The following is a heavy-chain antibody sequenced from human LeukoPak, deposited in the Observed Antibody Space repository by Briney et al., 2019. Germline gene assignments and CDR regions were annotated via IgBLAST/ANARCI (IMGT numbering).Heavy chain of an antibody. Sequence: PGGSLRLSCAVSGITLSNYGMSWVRQAPGKGLEWVAGISWNSGSIGYADSVKGRFTISRDNAKNSLYLQMNSLRAEDTALYYCAKGGNIYYYYYMDVWGKGTTVTVSS. V-gene: IGHV3-9*01. D-gene: IGHD4-23*01. J-gene: IGHJ6*03. CDR1: GITLSNYG. CDR2: ISWNSGSI. CDR3: AKGGNIYYYYYMDV.